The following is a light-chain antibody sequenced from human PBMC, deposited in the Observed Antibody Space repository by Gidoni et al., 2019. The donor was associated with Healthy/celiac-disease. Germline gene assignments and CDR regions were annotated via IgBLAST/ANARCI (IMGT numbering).Light chain of an antibody. CDR2: AAS. CDR3: QQSYSTPPLT. Sequence: QMTQSPSSLSASVGDRVTITCRASQSISSYLNWYQQKPGKAPKLLIYAASSLQSGVPSRFSGSGSGTDFTLTISSLQPEDFATYYCQQSYSTPPLTFGGGTKVEIK. J-gene: IGKJ4*01. CDR1: QSISSY. V-gene: IGKV1-39*01.